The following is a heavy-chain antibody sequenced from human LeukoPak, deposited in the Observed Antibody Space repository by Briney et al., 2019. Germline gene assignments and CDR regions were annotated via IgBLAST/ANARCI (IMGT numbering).Heavy chain of an antibody. Sequence: GGSLRLSCAASGFTFSSYSMNWVRQAPGKGLEWVSSISGSSTYIYYANSLKGRFTISRDNAKNSLYLQMNSLRAEDTAVYYCARGQYGGSAWGQGTLVTVSS. V-gene: IGHV3-21*01. J-gene: IGHJ5*02. D-gene: IGHD4-23*01. CDR2: ISGSSTYI. CDR3: ARGQYGGSA. CDR1: GFTFSSYS.